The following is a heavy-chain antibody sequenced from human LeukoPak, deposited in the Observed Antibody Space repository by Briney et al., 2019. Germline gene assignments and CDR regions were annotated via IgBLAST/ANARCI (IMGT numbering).Heavy chain of an antibody. J-gene: IGHJ5*02. CDR1: GVTFSSYA. D-gene: IGHD3-16*01. V-gene: IGHV3-30-3*01. CDR2: ISYDGSNK. CDR3: ARGQGGNWFDP. Sequence: PGRSLRLSCAASGVTFSSYAMHWVRQAPGKGLEWVAVISYDGSNKYYADSVKGRFTISRDNSKNTLYLQMNSLRAEDTAVYYCARGQGGNWFDPWGQGTLVTVSS.